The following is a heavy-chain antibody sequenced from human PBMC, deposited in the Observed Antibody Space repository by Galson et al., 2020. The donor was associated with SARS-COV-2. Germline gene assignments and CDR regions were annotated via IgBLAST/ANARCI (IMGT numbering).Heavy chain of an antibody. J-gene: IGHJ4*02. CDR3: ARGNDYGDYNDY. CDR1: GGSISTNNCF. Sequence: ASETLSLTCTVSGGSISTNNCFWGWIRQPPGKGLEWIGSIYYGGTTYYNPSLKSRLTISMDTSKNQFSLKLSSVTAADTAMYYCARGNDYGDYNDYWGQGTLVTVSS. V-gene: IGHV4-39*07. D-gene: IGHD4-17*01. CDR2: IYYGGTT.